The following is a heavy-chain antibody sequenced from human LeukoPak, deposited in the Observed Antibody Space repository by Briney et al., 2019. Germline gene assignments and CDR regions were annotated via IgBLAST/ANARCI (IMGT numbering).Heavy chain of an antibody. Sequence: GGSLRLSCAASGFTFSSYGMHWVRQAPGKGLEWVAVISYDGSNKYYADSVKGRFTISRDNSKNTLYLQMNSLRAEDTAVYYCARNFDYWGQGTLVTVSS. V-gene: IGHV3-30*03. J-gene: IGHJ4*02. CDR3: ARNFDY. CDR1: GFTFSSYG. CDR2: ISYDGSNK.